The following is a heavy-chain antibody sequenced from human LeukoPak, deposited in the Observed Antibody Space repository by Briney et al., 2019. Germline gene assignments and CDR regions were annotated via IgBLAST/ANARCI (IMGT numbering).Heavy chain of an antibody. J-gene: IGHJ6*03. CDR3: ARTSLCSSTSCYIYYYYYMDV. D-gene: IGHD2-2*01. Sequence: PGGSLRPSCAAFGFTFSDYAMSWVRQAPGKGLEWVSVISGSGGSTFYADSVKGRFTISRDNSKNTLYLQMNSLRAEDTAVYYCARTSLCSSTSCYIYYYYYMDVWGKGTTVTVSS. CDR2: ISGSGGST. CDR1: GFTFSDYA. V-gene: IGHV3-23*01.